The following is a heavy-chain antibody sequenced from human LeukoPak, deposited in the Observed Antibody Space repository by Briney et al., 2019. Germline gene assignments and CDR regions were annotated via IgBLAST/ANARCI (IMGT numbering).Heavy chain of an antibody. CDR1: GFTFSSYA. D-gene: IGHD6-13*01. Sequence: PGGSLRLSCAASGFTFSSYAMSWVRQASGKGLEWVSSISGSGGSIYYADSVKGRFTISRDNSKSTLYLQMNSLRAEDTAIYYCAKEAVAAAGPFDYWGQGTLVTVSS. V-gene: IGHV3-23*01. CDR2: ISGSGGSI. J-gene: IGHJ4*02. CDR3: AKEAVAAAGPFDY.